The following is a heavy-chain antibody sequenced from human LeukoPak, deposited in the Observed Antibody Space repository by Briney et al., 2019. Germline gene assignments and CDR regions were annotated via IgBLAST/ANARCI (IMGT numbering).Heavy chain of an antibody. CDR1: GFTFDDYA. CDR2: ISWNSGSI. Sequence: GGSLRLSCAASGFTFDDYAMHWVRQAPGKGLEWVSGISWNSGSIGYADSVKGRFTISRDNAKNSLYLQMNSLRAEDTAVYYCARDCGGECWAFDIWGQGTMVTVSS. V-gene: IGHV3-9*01. D-gene: IGHD2-21*01. CDR3: ARDCGGECWAFDI. J-gene: IGHJ3*02.